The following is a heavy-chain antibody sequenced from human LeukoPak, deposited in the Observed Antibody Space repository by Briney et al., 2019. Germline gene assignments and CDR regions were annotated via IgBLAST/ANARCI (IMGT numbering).Heavy chain of an antibody. Sequence: SVKVSCKASGGTFSSYAISWVRQAPGQGLEWMGGIIPIFGTANYAQKFQGRVTITTDESMSTAYMELSSLRSEDTAVYYCAVKTNALHYDLWGQGTLVTVSS. CDR2: IIPIFGTA. CDR3: AVKTNALHYDL. D-gene: IGHD3-22*01. V-gene: IGHV1-69*05. CDR1: GGTFSSYA. J-gene: IGHJ4*02.